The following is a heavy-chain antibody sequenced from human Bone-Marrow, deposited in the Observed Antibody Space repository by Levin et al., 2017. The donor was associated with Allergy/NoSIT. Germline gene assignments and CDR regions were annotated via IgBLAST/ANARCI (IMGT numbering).Heavy chain of an antibody. CDR1: GYTFSSYA. D-gene: IGHD2-15*01. Sequence: PVASVKVSCKASGYTFSSYAMNWVRQAPGQGLEWMGWINTNTGNPTYAQGFTGRFVFSLDTSVSTAYLQISSLKAEDTAVYYCARGYCTGGSVEGASYCWFDPWGQGTLVTVSS. J-gene: IGHJ5*02. CDR3: ARGYCTGGSVEGASYCWFDP. V-gene: IGHV7-4-1*02. CDR2: INTNTGNP.